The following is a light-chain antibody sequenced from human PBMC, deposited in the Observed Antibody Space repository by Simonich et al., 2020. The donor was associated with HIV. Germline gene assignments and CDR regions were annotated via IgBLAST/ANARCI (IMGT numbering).Light chain of an antibody. CDR3: QQANSFPPA. J-gene: IGKJ4*01. V-gene: IGKV1-12*01. CDR1: QGIINW. CDR2: AAS. Sequence: DIQMTQYPSSLSASVGDRFTSTCRASQGIINWLAWYQQKPGKAPKLLIYAASSLQSGVPSRFSGSGSGTDFTLTISSLQPEDFAIYYCQQANSFPPAFGGGTKVEIK.